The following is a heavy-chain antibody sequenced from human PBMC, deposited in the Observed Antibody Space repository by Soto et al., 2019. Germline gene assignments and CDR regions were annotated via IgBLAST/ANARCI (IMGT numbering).Heavy chain of an antibody. CDR3: ARSCSYYDFWSGDSFDI. D-gene: IGHD3-3*01. V-gene: IGHV1-69*02. Sequence: GASVKASCKASGGTFSSYTISWVRQAPGQGLEWMGRIIPILGIANYAQKFQGRVTITADKSTSTAYMELSSLRSEDTAVYYCARSCSYYDFWSGDSFDIWGQGTMVTVSS. CDR2: IIPILGIA. J-gene: IGHJ3*02. CDR1: GGTFSSYT.